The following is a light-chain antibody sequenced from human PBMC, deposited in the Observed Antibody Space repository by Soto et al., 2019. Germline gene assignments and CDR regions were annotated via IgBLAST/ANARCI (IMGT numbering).Light chain of an antibody. Sequence: EVVMTQSPATLSVSPGERATLSCRASQSVGSNLAWYQQKPGQAPRLLIYGASTRAAGIPARFSGSGSGTEFILTISSLQSEDFAVYYCQQYNSWPRTFGQGTNLEIK. J-gene: IGKJ2*01. CDR1: QSVGSN. CDR3: QQYNSWPRT. V-gene: IGKV3D-15*01. CDR2: GAS.